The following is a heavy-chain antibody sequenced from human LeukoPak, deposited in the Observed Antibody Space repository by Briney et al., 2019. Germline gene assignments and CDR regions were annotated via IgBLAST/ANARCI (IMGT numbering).Heavy chain of an antibody. CDR1: GFTFSSDG. V-gene: IGHV3-33*01. CDR3: AAGSYQLLAPLDD. D-gene: IGHD2-2*01. Sequence: GRSLRLSCAASGFTFSSDGMHWVRQAPGKGLEGVAVIWYDGSNKYYTDHVKVRFTIYTDNSKNTLYLKMHSLRAEDRAVYYCAAGSYQLLAPLDDWGQGTLVTVSS. CDR2: IWYDGSNK. J-gene: IGHJ4*02.